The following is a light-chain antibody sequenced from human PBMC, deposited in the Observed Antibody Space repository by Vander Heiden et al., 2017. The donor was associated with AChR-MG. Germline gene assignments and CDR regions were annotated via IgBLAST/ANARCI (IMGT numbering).Light chain of an antibody. CDR2: WAS. CDR1: QTVLYSSNNKNY. V-gene: IGKV4-1*01. CDR3: QQYYSTPLT. Sequence: IVMTQSPDPLPGSLGERATINCKSSQTVLYSSNNKNYLAWYQQKPGQPPKLLIYWASTRESGVPDRCSGSGSGTEFTLTSSSLQAEDVAIYYCQQYYSTPLTFGGGTKVEIK. J-gene: IGKJ4*01.